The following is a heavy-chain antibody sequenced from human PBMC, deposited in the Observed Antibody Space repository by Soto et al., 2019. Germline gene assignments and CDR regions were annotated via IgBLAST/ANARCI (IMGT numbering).Heavy chain of an antibody. CDR1: GGSISSYY. D-gene: IGHD3-22*01. CDR2: IFYSGST. J-gene: IGHJ4*02. Sequence: PPETLSLTCTVSGGSISSYYWSWIRQPPGKGLEWIGYIFYSGSTNYNPSLKSRVTISVDTSKNQFSLRLSSVTAADTAVYYCARDGYYYDSSGYQRVYYFDYWGQGTLVTVSS. V-gene: IGHV4-59*01. CDR3: ARDGYYYDSSGYQRVYYFDY.